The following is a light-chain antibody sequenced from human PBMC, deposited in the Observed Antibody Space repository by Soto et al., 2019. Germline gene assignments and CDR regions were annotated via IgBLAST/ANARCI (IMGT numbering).Light chain of an antibody. CDR3: QHSYDILWT. CDR2: GSS. CDR1: QSISRN. Sequence: DIQMTQSPSSLSASVGDRVTITCRASQSISRNLKWYQQKPGRAPNLLIFGSSTLQTRVPSRFTGSGSGTEFTPTISSLQPEYFATYYCQHSYDILWTFGQGTNVEIK. V-gene: IGKV1-39*01. J-gene: IGKJ1*01.